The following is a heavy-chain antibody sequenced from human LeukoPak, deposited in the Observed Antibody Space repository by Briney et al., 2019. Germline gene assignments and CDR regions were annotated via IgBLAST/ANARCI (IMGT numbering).Heavy chain of an antibody. Sequence: GSSVKVSCKASGGTFSSYAISWVRLAPGEGLEWLGGIIPIFGTANYAQKFQGRVTITADKSTSTAYMELSSLRSEDTAVYYCARDNSVEDTAWWFDPWGQGTLVTVSS. J-gene: IGHJ5*02. CDR3: ARDNSVEDTAWWFDP. CDR1: GGTFSSYA. CDR2: IIPIFGTA. D-gene: IGHD4-23*01. V-gene: IGHV1-69*06.